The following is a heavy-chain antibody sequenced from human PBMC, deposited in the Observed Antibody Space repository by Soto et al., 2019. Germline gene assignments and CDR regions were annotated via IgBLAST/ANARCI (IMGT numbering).Heavy chain of an antibody. J-gene: IGHJ6*02. V-gene: IGHV3-23*01. CDR2: ISGSGGST. CDR3: AKVMEDIVATKSLYYGMDV. Sequence: GGPMRLSCAASGFTFSTYGIHWVRQAPGKGLEWVSAISGSGGSTYYADSMKGRFTISRDNSKNTLYLQMNSLRAEDTAVYYCAKVMEDIVATKSLYYGMDVWGQGTTVTVSS. D-gene: IGHD5-12*01. CDR1: GFTFSTYG.